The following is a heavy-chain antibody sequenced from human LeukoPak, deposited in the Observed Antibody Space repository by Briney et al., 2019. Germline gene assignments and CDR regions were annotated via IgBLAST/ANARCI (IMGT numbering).Heavy chain of an antibody. CDR2: IYHSGST. V-gene: IGHV4-30-2*01. D-gene: IGHD6-19*01. Sequence: SETLSLTCAVSGGSISSGGYSWSWIRQPPGKGLEWIGYIYHSGSTYYNPSLKSRVTISVDRSKNQFSLNLSSVTAADTAVYYCASAGVAGRWPLDYWGQGTLVTVSS. J-gene: IGHJ4*02. CDR3: ASAGVAGRWPLDY. CDR1: GGSISSGGYS.